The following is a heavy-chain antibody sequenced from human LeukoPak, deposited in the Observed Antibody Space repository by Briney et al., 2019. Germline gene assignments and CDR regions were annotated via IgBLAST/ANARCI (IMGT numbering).Heavy chain of an antibody. CDR1: GFTFSSYA. CDR3: ANAGFCSSTTCYNPFDH. J-gene: IGHJ4*02. V-gene: IGHV3-23*01. Sequence: PGGSLRLSXAASGFTFSSYAMSWARQAPGKGLEWVSGITDSGFTTFYANSVKGRFTISRDNSKNTLYLQMNSLRAEDTAVYYCANAGFCSSTTCYNPFDHWGQGTLVTVSS. CDR2: ITDSGFTT. D-gene: IGHD2-2*02.